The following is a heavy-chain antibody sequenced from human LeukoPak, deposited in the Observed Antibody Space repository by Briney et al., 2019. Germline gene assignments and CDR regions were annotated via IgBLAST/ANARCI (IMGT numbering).Heavy chain of an antibody. Sequence: ASVKVSCKVSGYTLTELSMHWVRQAPGQGLEWMGGLIPGVGTPNYAEDFQDRVTITAAASSTTIYMEISSLTPDDTAVYYCARGHRFFEWLLDYWGQGVQVIVSS. CDR1: GYTLTELS. D-gene: IGHD3-3*01. V-gene: IGHV1-24*01. CDR3: ARGHRFFEWLLDY. CDR2: LIPGVGTP. J-gene: IGHJ4*02.